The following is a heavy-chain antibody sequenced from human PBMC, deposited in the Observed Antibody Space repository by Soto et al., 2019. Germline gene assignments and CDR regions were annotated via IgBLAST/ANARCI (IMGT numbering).Heavy chain of an antibody. D-gene: IGHD3-22*01. Sequence: SVKVSCKASGGTFSSYAISWVRQAPGQGLEWMGGIIPIFGTANYAQKFQGRVTITADKSTSAAYMELSSLRSEDTAVYYCARVPQDYYDSSGYPPGYFDYWGQGTLVTVSS. CDR3: ARVPQDYYDSSGYPPGYFDY. CDR1: GGTFSSYA. V-gene: IGHV1-69*06. J-gene: IGHJ4*02. CDR2: IIPIFGTA.